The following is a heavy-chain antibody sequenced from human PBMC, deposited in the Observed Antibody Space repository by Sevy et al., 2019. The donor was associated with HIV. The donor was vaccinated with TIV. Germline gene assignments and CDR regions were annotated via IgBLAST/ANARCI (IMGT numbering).Heavy chain of an antibody. Sequence: GGSLRLSCTASGFTFSSYWMNWIRQAPGKGLEWVANIKQDGSEKYYVDSVKGRFTISRDNAKNSLYLEMNTLRAEDTAVYYCATSGEETWGQGTLVTVSS. J-gene: IGHJ5*02. CDR3: ATSGEET. CDR2: IKQDGSEK. V-gene: IGHV3-7*01. D-gene: IGHD1-26*01. CDR1: GFTFSSYW.